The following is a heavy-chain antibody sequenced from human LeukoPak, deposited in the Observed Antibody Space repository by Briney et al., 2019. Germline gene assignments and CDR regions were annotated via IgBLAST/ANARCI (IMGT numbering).Heavy chain of an antibody. J-gene: IGHJ5*02. D-gene: IGHD6-13*01. V-gene: IGHV3-48*02. CDR1: GFTFSSYS. CDR3: ARGGSSWYLGENWFDP. CDR2: ISSSSSTI. Sequence: GGSLRLSCAASGFTFSSYSMNWVRQAPGKGLEWVSYISSSSSTIDYADSVKGRFTISRDNAKNSLYLQMNSLRDEDTAVYYCARGGSSWYLGENWFDPWGQGTLVTVSS.